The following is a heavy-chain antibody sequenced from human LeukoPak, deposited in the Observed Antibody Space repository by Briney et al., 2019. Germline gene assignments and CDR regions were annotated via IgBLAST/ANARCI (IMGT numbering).Heavy chain of an antibody. V-gene: IGHV4-59*11. D-gene: IGHD6-19*01. Sequence: SETLSLTCTVSGGSISSQYWSWIRQPPGKGLEWIGYIYYSGSTNYNPSLKSRVTISVDTSKNQFSLKLSSVTAADTGVYYCARVHSSGWSRYYYYMDVWGKGTTVTVSS. CDR2: IYYSGST. CDR1: GGSISSQY. CDR3: ARVHSSGWSRYYYYMDV. J-gene: IGHJ6*03.